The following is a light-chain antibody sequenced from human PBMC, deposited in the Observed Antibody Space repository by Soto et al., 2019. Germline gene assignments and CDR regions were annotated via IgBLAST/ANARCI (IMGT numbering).Light chain of an antibody. J-gene: IGKJ1*01. CDR1: QSVSSSY. CDR2: GAS. CDR3: HQYGSSPQT. V-gene: IGKV3-20*01. Sequence: EIVLTRSPGTLSLSPGERATLSWRASQSVSSSYLAWYQQKPGQAPRLLIYGASSRATGIPDRFTGSGSGTDFTLTISRLEPEDFAVFYCHQYGSSPQTFGQGTKVDIK.